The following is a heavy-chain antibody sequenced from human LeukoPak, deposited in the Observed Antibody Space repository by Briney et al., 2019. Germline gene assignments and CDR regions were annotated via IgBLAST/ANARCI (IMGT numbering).Heavy chain of an antibody. CDR3: ARRSYFYYYYYYMDV. D-gene: IGHD1-26*01. J-gene: IGHJ6*03. CDR1: GGSISSGSYY. V-gene: IGHV4-61*02. CDR2: IYTSGST. Sequence: SETLSLTCTVSGGSISSGSYYWSWIRQPAGKGLEWIGRIYTSGSTNYNPSLKSRVTISVDTSKNQFSLKLSSVTAADTAVYYCARRSYFYYYYYYMDVWGKGTTVTVSS.